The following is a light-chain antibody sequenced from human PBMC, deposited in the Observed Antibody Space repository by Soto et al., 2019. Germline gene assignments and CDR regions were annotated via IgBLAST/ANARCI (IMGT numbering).Light chain of an antibody. CDR3: QQSFTTPLT. CDR1: QTIRTY. V-gene: IGKV1-39*01. CDR2: AAS. Sequence: DIPMTQSPSSLSASVGDRITITCRASQTIRTYLNWYQQKPGKAPRLLIYAASSLESGVPSRFSGSGSGADFTLTISSLQPEDYATYSCQQSFTTPLTFGGGTKVEVE. J-gene: IGKJ4*01.